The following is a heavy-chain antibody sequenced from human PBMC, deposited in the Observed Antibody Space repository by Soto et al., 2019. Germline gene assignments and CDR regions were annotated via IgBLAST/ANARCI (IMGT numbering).Heavy chain of an antibody. CDR2: IYYAGTT. Sequence: SEPLSLTCTVSGGSISSYYWSWIRQAPGRGLGCIWYIYYAGTTLYTPSLSSRVTISVVTSKNQFSLKLRSVTAADTAVYFCARHDAVPKLQNGMGVWGQGTTVTVSS. J-gene: IGHJ6*02. CDR1: GGSISSYY. V-gene: IGHV4-59*08. CDR3: ARHDAVPKLQNGMGV. D-gene: IGHD2-15*01.